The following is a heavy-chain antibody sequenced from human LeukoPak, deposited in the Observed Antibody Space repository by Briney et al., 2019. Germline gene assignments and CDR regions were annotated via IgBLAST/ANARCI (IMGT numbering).Heavy chain of an antibody. Sequence: GGSLRLSCAASGFTFSSYAMSWVRQAPGKGLEWVSAISGSGGSTYYADSVKGRFTISRDNSKNTLYLQMNSLRAEDTAVYYCAKDREDYYDSSGYTFDYWGQGTLVTVSS. J-gene: IGHJ4*02. CDR2: ISGSGGST. CDR3: AKDREDYYDSSGYTFDY. CDR1: GFTFSSYA. V-gene: IGHV3-23*01. D-gene: IGHD3-22*01.